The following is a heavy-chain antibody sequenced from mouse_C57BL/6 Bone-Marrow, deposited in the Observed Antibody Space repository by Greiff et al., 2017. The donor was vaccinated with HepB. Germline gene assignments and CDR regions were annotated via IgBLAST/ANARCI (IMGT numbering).Heavy chain of an antibody. V-gene: IGHV1-59*01. Sequence: VQLQQPGAELVRPGTSVKLSCKASGYTFTSYWMHWVKQRPGQGLEWIGVIDPSDSYTNYNQKFKGKATLTVDTSSSTAYMQLSSLTSEASAVYYCARRITTVVADYAMDYWGQGTSVTVSS. CDR1: GYTFTSYW. CDR2: IDPSDSYT. CDR3: ARRITTVVADYAMDY. J-gene: IGHJ4*01. D-gene: IGHD1-1*01.